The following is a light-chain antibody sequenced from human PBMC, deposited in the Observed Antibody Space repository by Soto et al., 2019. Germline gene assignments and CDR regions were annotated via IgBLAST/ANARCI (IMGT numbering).Light chain of an antibody. CDR3: QQYGGAPFT. CDR2: DAS. CDR1: QSISQS. Sequence: EVVLTQSPGTLSLSPGERATLSCRASQSISQSLAWYQQRPGQSPRLLIYDASRRATGIPDRFTGSGFGTDFTLTISRLAPEDLAVYYCQQYGGAPFTFGPGTRV. J-gene: IGKJ3*01. V-gene: IGKV3-20*01.